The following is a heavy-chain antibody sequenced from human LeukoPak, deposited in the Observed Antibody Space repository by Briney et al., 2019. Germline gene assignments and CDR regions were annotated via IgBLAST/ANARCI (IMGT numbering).Heavy chain of an antibody. Sequence: GGSLRLSCAACGFTFSSYAMSWVRQAPGKGLEWVSAISGSGGSTYYADSVKGRFTISRDNSKNTLYLQMNSLRAEDTAVYYCARVLGSRTSFYYYYGMDVWGQGTTVTVSS. CDR3: ARVLGSRTSFYYYYGMDV. CDR1: GFTFSSYA. D-gene: IGHD6-13*01. V-gene: IGHV3-23*01. J-gene: IGHJ6*02. CDR2: ISGSGGST.